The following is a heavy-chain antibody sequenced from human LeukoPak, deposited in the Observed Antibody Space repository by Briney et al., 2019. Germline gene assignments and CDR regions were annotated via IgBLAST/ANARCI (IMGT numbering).Heavy chain of an antibody. J-gene: IGHJ4*02. CDR3: ARKAAGYYYDSSGYRL. Sequence: SETLSLTCTVSGGSVSSGSYYWSWIRQPPGKGLEWIVYIYYSGSTNYHPSLKSRVTISVDTSKNQFSLKLSSVTAADTAVYYCARKAAGYYYDSSGYRLWGQGTLVTVSS. CDR1: GGSVSSGSYY. CDR2: IYYSGST. V-gene: IGHV4-61*01. D-gene: IGHD3-22*01.